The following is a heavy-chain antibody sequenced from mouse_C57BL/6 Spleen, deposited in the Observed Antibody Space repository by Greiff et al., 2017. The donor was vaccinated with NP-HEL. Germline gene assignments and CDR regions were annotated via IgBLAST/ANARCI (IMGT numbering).Heavy chain of an antibody. Sequence: EVNVVESGGGLVQSGRSLRLSCATSGFTFSDFYMEWVRQAPGKGLEWIAASRHKANDSTTEYSASVKGRFIVSRATAQSILYLQMNALRAEDTAIYYCARGAYDGYYPFAYWGQGTLVTVSA. J-gene: IGHJ3*01. CDR3: ARGAYDGYYPFAY. CDR1: GFTFSDFY. CDR2: SRHKANDSTT. V-gene: IGHV7-1*01. D-gene: IGHD2-3*01.